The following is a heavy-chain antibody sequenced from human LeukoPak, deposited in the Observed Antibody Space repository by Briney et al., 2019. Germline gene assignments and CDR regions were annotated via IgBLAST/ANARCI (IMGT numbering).Heavy chain of an antibody. CDR3: AREGPVVRGSEVDY. CDR1: KFIFSDYY. Sequence: GGSLRLSCAASKFIFSDYYMSWIRQAPGKGLEWVSYISSSGNTIYYADSVKGRFTISRDNAKNSLYLQVNSLRDEDTAVYYCAREGPVVRGSEVDYWGQGTLVTVSS. CDR2: ISSSGNTI. J-gene: IGHJ4*02. D-gene: IGHD4-23*01. V-gene: IGHV3-11*04.